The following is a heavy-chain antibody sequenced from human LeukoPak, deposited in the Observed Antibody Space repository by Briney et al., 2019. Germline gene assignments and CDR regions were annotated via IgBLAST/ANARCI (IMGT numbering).Heavy chain of an antibody. CDR2: IKQDGGEI. J-gene: IGHJ6*04. CDR1: GFTFSSYW. Sequence: GGSLRLSCAASGFTFSSYWMSWVRQAPGKGLEWVANIKQDGGEIYYVDSVKGRFTISRDNAKNSLSLQMNSLRAEDTAVYYCAELGITMIGGVWGKGTTVTISS. CDR3: AELGITMIGGV. D-gene: IGHD3-10*02. V-gene: IGHV3-7*01.